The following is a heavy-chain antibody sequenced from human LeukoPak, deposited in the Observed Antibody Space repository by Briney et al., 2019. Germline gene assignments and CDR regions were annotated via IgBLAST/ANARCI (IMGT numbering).Heavy chain of an antibody. D-gene: IGHD2-2*03. CDR2: IYPGDSDT. CDR1: GYSFSTYW. V-gene: IGHV5-51*01. CDR3: ARQGGYCSSTSCYSQSHQFAASTYYYYGMDV. J-gene: IGHJ6*02. Sequence: NPGESLKISCKGSGYSFSTYWIGWVRQMPGKGLEWMGIIYPGDSDTRYSPSFQGQVTISADKSTSTAYLQWRSLKASDTAMYYCARQGGYCSSTSCYSQSHQFAASTYYYYGMDVWGQGTTVTVSS.